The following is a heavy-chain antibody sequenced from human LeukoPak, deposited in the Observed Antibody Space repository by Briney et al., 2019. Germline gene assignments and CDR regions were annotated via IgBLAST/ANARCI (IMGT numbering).Heavy chain of an antibody. Sequence: GGSLRLSCAASGFTLTSFSMNWVRQAPGKGLEWISYISPTSGLIYYADSVKGRFTISRDNAENSLYLQMNSLRADDTAVYYCASTPSSMMYYWGQGTPVIVSS. D-gene: IGHD3-16*01. V-gene: IGHV3-48*01. CDR3: ASTPSSMMYY. CDR2: ISPTSGLI. CDR1: GFTLTSFS. J-gene: IGHJ4*02.